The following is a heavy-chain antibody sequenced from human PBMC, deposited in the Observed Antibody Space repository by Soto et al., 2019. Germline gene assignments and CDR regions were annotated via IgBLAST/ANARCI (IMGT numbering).Heavy chain of an antibody. V-gene: IGHV4-59*01. J-gene: IGHJ4*02. CDR1: GDSINSYY. CDR3: ARQLTTPPLTFDY. Sequence: PSETLSLTCTVSGDSINSYYWSWIRQPPGKGLEWIGYIYHSGSTNYNPSLKSRFTISVDTSKNQFSLKLSSVTAADTAVYYCARQLTTPPLTFDYWGQGTLGTVSS. CDR2: IYHSGST. D-gene: IGHD4-17*01.